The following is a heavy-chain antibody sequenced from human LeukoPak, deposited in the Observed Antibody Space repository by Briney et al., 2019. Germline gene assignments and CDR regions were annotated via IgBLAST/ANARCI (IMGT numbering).Heavy chain of an antibody. D-gene: IGHD3-10*01. J-gene: IGHJ4*02. V-gene: IGHV4-59*01. CDR2: IYYSGTT. CDR1: GASINTYY. CDR3: ARVLRPMASQYYFDY. Sequence: PSETLSLTCTVSGASINTYYWSWIRQPPGKGLEWIGYIYYSGTTSYNPSLKTRVSISIDTSKNQFSLKLSSVTAADTAVYYCARVLRPMASQYYFDYWGQGTLVTVSS.